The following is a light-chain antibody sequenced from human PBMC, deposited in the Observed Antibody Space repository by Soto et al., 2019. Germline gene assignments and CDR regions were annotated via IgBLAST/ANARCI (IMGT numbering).Light chain of an antibody. CDR1: QTINFN. J-gene: IGKJ4*01. V-gene: IGKV3D-15*01. Sequence: ETLMTQSPATLSASPGDRVTLSCRASQTINFNLAWYQQKPGQAPRVLIYGASSRASGIPDRFSGSGSGTDFTLTISRLEHDDFAFYYCQQYHNWPPLTFGGGTRVEIK. CDR3: QQYHNWPPLT. CDR2: GAS.